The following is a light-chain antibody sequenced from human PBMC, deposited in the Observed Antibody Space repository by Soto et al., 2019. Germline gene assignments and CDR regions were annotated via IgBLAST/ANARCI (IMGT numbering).Light chain of an antibody. CDR3: QQFNSYRYT. CDR1: QGISSA. J-gene: IGKJ2*01. CDR2: DAS. Sequence: AIQLTQSPSSLFASVGDRVTITCRASQGISSALAWYQQKPGKAPKLLIYDASSLESGVPSRFSGSGSGTDFTLTISSLQPEDFATYYCQQFNSYRYTFGQGTKLEIK. V-gene: IGKV1-13*02.